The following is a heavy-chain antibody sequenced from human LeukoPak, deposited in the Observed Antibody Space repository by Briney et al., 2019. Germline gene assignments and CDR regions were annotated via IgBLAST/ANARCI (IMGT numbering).Heavy chain of an antibody. CDR3: ASGAGTTVTTKGAFDI. D-gene: IGHD4-17*01. CDR1: GGSISSYY. V-gene: IGHV4-59*01. Sequence: SETLSLTCTVSGGSISSYYWSWIRQPPGKGLEWIGYIYYSGSTNYNPSLKSRVTISVDTSKNQFSLKLSSLTAADTAVYYCASGAGTTVTTKGAFDIWGQGTMVTVSS. J-gene: IGHJ3*02. CDR2: IYYSGST.